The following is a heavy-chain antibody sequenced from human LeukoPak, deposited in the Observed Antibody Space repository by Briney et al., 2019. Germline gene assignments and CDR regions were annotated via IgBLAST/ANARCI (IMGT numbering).Heavy chain of an antibody. J-gene: IGHJ4*02. Sequence: GGSLRLSCAASGFTFSYYSMHWVRQAPGKGLEWVAVISYDGANKDYADSVKGQVTISRDNSKSTQYLQMDSLRPGDTAVYYCARQGDTASWYFDYWGQGTLVTVSS. CDR2: ISYDGANK. D-gene: IGHD2-21*02. CDR3: ARQGDTASWYFDY. CDR1: GFTFSYYS. V-gene: IGHV3-30-3*01.